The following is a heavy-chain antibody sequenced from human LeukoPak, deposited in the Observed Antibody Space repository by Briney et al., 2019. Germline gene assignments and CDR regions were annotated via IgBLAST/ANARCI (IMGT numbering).Heavy chain of an antibody. J-gene: IGHJ6*02. D-gene: IGHD3-16*01. Sequence: SGPTLVNPTQTLTLTCTFSGFSLSTSGMCVSWIRQPPGKALEWLARIDWDDDKYYSTSLKTRLTISKDTSKNQVVLTMTNMDPVDTATYYCARIVMSPQEGTGMDVWGQGTTVTVSS. CDR2: IDWDDDK. CDR3: ARIVMSPQEGTGMDV. CDR1: GFSLSTSGMC. V-gene: IGHV2-70*11.